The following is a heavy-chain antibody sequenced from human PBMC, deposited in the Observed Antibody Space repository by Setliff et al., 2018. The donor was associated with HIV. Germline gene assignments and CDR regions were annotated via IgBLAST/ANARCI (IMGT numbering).Heavy chain of an antibody. J-gene: IGHJ4*02. D-gene: IGHD6-19*01. CDR2: IYYDGRSH. V-gene: IGHV3-30*02. Sequence: GGSLRLSCVASGITFSMYGMFWVRQAPGKGLEWVSFIYYDGRSHYHADSVMGRFTISRDNSKNTLYLQMNSLRAEDTAVYYCATRSSYSSDWHEYYFDYWGQGTLVTVSS. CDR3: ATRSSYSSDWHEYYFDY. CDR1: GITFSMYG.